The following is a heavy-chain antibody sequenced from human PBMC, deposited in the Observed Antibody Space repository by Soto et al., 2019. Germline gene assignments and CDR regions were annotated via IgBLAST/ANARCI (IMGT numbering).Heavy chain of an antibody. J-gene: IGHJ4*02. CDR2: ISAYNGNT. Sequence: ASVKVSCKASGYTFTSYGISWVRQAPGQGLEWMGWISAYNGNTNYAQKLQGRVTMTEDTSTTTAYMELSSLRSEDTAVYYCATEYVVVVPAASAAVYWGQGTLVTVSS. CDR1: GYTFTSYG. D-gene: IGHD2-2*01. CDR3: ATEYVVVVPAASAAVY. V-gene: IGHV1-18*01.